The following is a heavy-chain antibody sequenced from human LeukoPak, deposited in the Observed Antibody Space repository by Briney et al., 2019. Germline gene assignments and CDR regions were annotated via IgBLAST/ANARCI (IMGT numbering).Heavy chain of an antibody. CDR3: ARSTSCPFCWFDP. CDR2: IYYSGST. CDR1: GGSISSYY. D-gene: IGHD2-2*01. V-gene: IGHV4-59*12. J-gene: IGHJ5*02. Sequence: SETLSLTCTVSGGSISSYYWSWIRQPPGKGLEWIGYIYYSGSTYYNPSLKSRVTISVDRSKNQFSLKLSSVTAADTAVYYCARSTSCPFCWFDPWGQGTLVTVSS.